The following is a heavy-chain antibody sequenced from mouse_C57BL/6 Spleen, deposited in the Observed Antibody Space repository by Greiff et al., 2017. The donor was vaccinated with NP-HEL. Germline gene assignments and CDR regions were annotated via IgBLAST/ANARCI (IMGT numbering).Heavy chain of an antibody. J-gene: IGHJ2*01. D-gene: IGHD2-4*01. Sequence: QVQLQQPGAELVMPGASVKLSCKASGYTFTSYWMHWVKQRPGQGLEWIGEIDPSDSYTNYNQKFKGKSTLTVDKSSSTAYMQLSSLTSEDSAVYYCATRGYDYVVYWGQGTTLTVSS. CDR3: ATRGYDYVVY. CDR2: IDPSDSYT. V-gene: IGHV1-69*01. CDR1: GYTFTSYW.